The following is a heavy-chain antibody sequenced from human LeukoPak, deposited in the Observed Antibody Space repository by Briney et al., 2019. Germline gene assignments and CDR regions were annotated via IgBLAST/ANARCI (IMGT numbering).Heavy chain of an antibody. CDR2: ITSTSNHI. Sequence: PGGSLRLSCVASGFTFSTYDMNWVRQAPGKGLEWVSAITSTSNHINYADSVKGRFTISRDSANNSLYLQMNSLRAEDTAVYYCARANGDYWGQGTLVTVSS. V-gene: IGHV3-21*01. CDR1: GFTFSTYD. CDR3: ARANGDY. D-gene: IGHD2-8*01. J-gene: IGHJ4*02.